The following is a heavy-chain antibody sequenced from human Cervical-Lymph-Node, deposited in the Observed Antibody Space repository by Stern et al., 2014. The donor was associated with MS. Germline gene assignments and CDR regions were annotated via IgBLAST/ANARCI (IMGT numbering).Heavy chain of an antibody. CDR2: ISYDGSNK. J-gene: IGHJ4*02. V-gene: IGHV3-30*18. CDR3: AKDLGRYYYDNMGY. CDR1: GFTFSSYG. Sequence: VQLVESGGGVVQPGRSLRISCAASGFTFSSYGMHWVRQAPGKGLERVAVISYDGSNKYYADSVKGRFTISRDNSKNTLYLQMNSLRAEDTAVYYCAKDLGRYYYDNMGYWGQGTLVTVSS. D-gene: IGHD3-22*01.